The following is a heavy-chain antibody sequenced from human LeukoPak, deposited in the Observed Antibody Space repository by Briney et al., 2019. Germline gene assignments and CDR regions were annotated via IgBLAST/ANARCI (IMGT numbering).Heavy chain of an antibody. D-gene: IGHD4-23*01. CDR2: IYHSGST. CDR1: GGSISSSNW. CDR3: ARSGDYVGWYFDL. V-gene: IGHV4-4*02. Sequence: PSGTLSLTCAVSGGSISSSNWWSWVRQPPGKGLGWIGEIYHSGSTNYNPSLKSRVTISVDKSKNQFSLKLSSVTAADTAVYYCARSGDYVGWYFDLWGRGTLVTVSS. J-gene: IGHJ2*01.